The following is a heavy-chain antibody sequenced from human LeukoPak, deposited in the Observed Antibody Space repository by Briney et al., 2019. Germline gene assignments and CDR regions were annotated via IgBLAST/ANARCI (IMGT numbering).Heavy chain of an antibody. Sequence: GGSLRLSCAASGFTFSSYAISWVRQAPGKGLEWVSAISDSGGSTYYADSVKGRFTISRDNSKNTLYLQVNSLRAEDTAIYYCAKQLTGTKSFDYWGQGTLVTVSS. CDR3: AKQLTGTKSFDY. CDR2: ISDSGGST. J-gene: IGHJ4*02. D-gene: IGHD1-14*01. V-gene: IGHV3-23*01. CDR1: GFTFSSYA.